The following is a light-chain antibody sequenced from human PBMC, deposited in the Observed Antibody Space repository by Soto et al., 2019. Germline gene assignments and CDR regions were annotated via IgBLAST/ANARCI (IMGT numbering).Light chain of an antibody. J-gene: IGKJ1*01. CDR1: QSVSSY. CDR2: DAS. CDR3: QQYVTSPRT. Sequence: LSPGERATLSCRASQSVSSYLAWYQQKPGQAPRLLIYDASNRATGIPDRFSGSGSGTDFTLTISRLEPEDFAVYYCQQYVTSPRTFGQGTKVDIK. V-gene: IGKV3-20*01.